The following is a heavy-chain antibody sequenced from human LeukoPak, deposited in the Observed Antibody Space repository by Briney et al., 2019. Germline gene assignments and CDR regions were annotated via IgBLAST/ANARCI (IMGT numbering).Heavy chain of an antibody. CDR2: ISGSGGST. CDR3: AKTYYGSGSYYNPFDY. Sequence: PGGSLRLSCAVSRFTFSSYAMSWVRQAPGKGLEWVSAISGSGGSTYYADSVKGRFTISRHNSKNTLYLQMNSLRAEDTAVYYCAKTYYGSGSYYNPFDYWGQGTLVTVSS. V-gene: IGHV3-23*01. CDR1: RFTFSSYA. D-gene: IGHD3-10*01. J-gene: IGHJ4*02.